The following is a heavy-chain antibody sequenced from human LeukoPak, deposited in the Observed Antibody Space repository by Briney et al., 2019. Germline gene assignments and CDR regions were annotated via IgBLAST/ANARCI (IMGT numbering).Heavy chain of an antibody. CDR3: ARRRGGVSTIGY. CDR1: GFTFSSYS. V-gene: IGHV3-21*01. Sequence: AGGSLRLSCAASGFTFSSYSMNWVRQAPGKGLEWVSSISSSSYIYYADSVKGRFTISRDNAKNSLYLQMNSLRAEDTAVYYCARRRGGVSTIGYWGQGTLVTASS. CDR2: ISSSSYI. J-gene: IGHJ4*02. D-gene: IGHD3-16*01.